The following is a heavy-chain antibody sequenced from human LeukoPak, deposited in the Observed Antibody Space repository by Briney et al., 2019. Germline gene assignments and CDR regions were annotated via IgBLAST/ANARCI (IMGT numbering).Heavy chain of an antibody. D-gene: IGHD4-17*01. J-gene: IGHJ4*02. CDR1: GFTVSSNY. CDR2: IYSSGNT. CDR3: AKDPYGDYTFDY. Sequence: PGGSLRLSCAASGFTVSSNYMCWVRQAPGKGLEWVSIIYSSGNTYYADSVKGRFTISRDNSKNTLYLQMNSLRAEDTAVYYCAKDPYGDYTFDYWGQGTLVTVSS. V-gene: IGHV3-66*03.